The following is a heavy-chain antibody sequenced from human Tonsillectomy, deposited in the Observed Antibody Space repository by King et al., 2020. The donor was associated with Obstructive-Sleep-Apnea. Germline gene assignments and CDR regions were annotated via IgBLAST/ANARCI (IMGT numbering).Heavy chain of an antibody. D-gene: IGHD3-3*01. J-gene: IGHJ4*02. CDR1: CYTFTTYG. Sequence: DQLVQSGPEVKKPGASVTVSCKASCYTFTTYGISWVRQAPGQGLEWMGWISGFNRNANYVQKLQGRVTMTTDTSTRTAYMELRSLTSDDTAVYYCARSSYDFWSGFSPGYYFDYWGQGTLVTVSS. V-gene: IGHV1-18*04. CDR3: ARSSYDFWSGFSPGYYFDY. CDR2: ISGFNRNA.